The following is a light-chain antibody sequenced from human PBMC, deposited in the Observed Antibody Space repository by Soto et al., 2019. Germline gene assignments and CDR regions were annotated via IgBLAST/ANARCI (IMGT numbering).Light chain of an antibody. J-gene: IGKJ1*01. V-gene: IGKV3-20*01. CDR3: QQYGSSRRT. Sequence: EIVLMQSPGTLSLSPGERATLSCRASQSVSSSYLAWYQQKPGQAPRLLIYGASSRATGIPDRFSGSGSGTDFTLTISRLEPEDFAVYYCQQYGSSRRTFGQGTKVEIK. CDR1: QSVSSSY. CDR2: GAS.